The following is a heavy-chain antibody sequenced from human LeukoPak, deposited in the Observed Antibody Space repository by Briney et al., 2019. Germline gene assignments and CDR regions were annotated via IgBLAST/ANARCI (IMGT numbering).Heavy chain of an antibody. Sequence: GGSLRLSCAASGLTFSSYALTWVRQAPGKGLEWVSSISGSGDASFYADSVKGRFTISRDDSKNTLYLQMNSLSPDDTAVYYCAPRRDGSTFFDYWGQGTLVAVSS. CDR1: GLTFSSYA. CDR3: APRRDGSTFFDY. V-gene: IGHV3-23*01. D-gene: IGHD5-24*01. CDR2: ISGSGDAS. J-gene: IGHJ4*02.